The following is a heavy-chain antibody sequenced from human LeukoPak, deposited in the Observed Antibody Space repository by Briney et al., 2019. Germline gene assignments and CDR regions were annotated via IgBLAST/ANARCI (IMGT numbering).Heavy chain of an antibody. CDR1: GGSISSYY. CDR2: IYSSGST. D-gene: IGHD3-22*01. V-gene: IGHV4-4*07. J-gene: IGHJ3*02. Sequence: KPSETLSLTCTVSGGSISSYYWNWIRQPAGKGLEWIGRIYSSGSTHYNPSLKSRVTISLDASKNQFSLKLSSVTAADTAVFYCAKSGGPDYYDSSAFDIWGQGTMVTVSS. CDR3: AKSGGPDYYDSSAFDI.